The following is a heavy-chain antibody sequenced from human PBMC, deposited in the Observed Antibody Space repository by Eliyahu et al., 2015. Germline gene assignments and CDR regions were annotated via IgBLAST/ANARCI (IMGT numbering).Heavy chain of an antibody. CDR3: TWVEMATITDTWYFDY. CDR2: IKSKTDGGTT. J-gene: IGHJ4*02. CDR1: GFTFSXAX. Sequence: EVQLVESGGGLVKPGGSLRLSCXASGFTFSXAXXSWVRQXPGKGLAWVGRIKSKTDGGTTDYAAPVKGRFTISRDDSKNTLYLQMNSLKTEDTAVYYCTWVEMATITDTWYFDYWGQGTLVTVSS. V-gene: IGHV3-15*01. D-gene: IGHD5-24*01.